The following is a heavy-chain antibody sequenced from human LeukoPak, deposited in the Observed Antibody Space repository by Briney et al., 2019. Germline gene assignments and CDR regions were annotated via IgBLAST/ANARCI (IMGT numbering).Heavy chain of an antibody. J-gene: IGHJ4*02. CDR3: ARGRWELFR. Sequence: SETLSLTCTVSGGSISSHYWSWIRQPPGKGLEWIGYIYYSGSTNYNPSLKSRVTISVDTSKNQFSLKLSSVTAAGTAVYYCARGRWELFRWGQGTLVTVSS. CDR2: IYYSGST. CDR1: GGSISSHY. D-gene: IGHD1-26*01. V-gene: IGHV4-59*11.